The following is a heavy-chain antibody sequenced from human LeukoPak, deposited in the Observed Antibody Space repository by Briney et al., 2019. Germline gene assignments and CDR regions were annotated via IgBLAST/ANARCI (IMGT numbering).Heavy chain of an antibody. CDR3: ARGGPAAAAYDY. CDR1: GGSISSSSYF. V-gene: IGHV4-39*01. J-gene: IGHJ4*02. CDR2: IYYSGST. Sequence: PSETLSLTCTVSGGSISSSSYFWGWIRQPPGKGLEWIGSIYYSGSTSYNPSLKSRVTISVDTSKNQFSLKLSSVTAADTTVYYCARGGPAAAAYDYWGQGTLVTVSS. D-gene: IGHD6-13*01.